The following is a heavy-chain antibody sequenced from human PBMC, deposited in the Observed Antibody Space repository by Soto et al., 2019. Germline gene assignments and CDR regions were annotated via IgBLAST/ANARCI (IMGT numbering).Heavy chain of an antibody. Sequence: PGESLKISCKGSGYSFTSYWIGWVRQMPGKGLEWMGIIYPGDSDTRYSPSFQGQVTISADKSISTAYLQWSSLKASDTAMYYCARRFTGYSGYDPEYYYYYMDVWGKGTTVTVSS. CDR2: IYPGDSDT. V-gene: IGHV5-51*01. CDR1: GYSFTSYW. D-gene: IGHD5-12*01. J-gene: IGHJ6*03. CDR3: ARRFTGYSGYDPEYYYYYMDV.